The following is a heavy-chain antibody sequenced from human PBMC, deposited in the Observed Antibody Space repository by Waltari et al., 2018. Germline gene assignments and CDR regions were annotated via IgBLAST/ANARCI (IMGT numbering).Heavy chain of an antibody. CDR3: ARHWKRSGYRFDP. CDR2: IYYSGST. V-gene: IGHV4-39*01. Sequence: QLRLQASGPGLVKPSETLSLTCTVSGGSLSRGGYYWGWSRQSPGKGLEWIGSIYYSGSTYYNPTLESRVTISGDTSKNEFSLKLSSVTAADTAVYYCARHWKRSGYRFDPWGQGTLVTVSS. D-gene: IGHD5-12*01. CDR1: GGSLSRGGYY. J-gene: IGHJ5*02.